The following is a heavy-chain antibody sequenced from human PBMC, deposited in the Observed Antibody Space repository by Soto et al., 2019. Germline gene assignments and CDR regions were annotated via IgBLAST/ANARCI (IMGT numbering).Heavy chain of an antibody. Sequence: ASVKVYCKASGYTFTSYDINWVRQATGQGLEWMGWMNPNSGNTGYAQKFQGRVTMTRNTSISTAYMELSSLRSEDTAVYYCARDAQINIAARDLYNWFDPWGQGTLVTVSS. J-gene: IGHJ5*02. V-gene: IGHV1-8*01. CDR2: MNPNSGNT. CDR3: ARDAQINIAARDLYNWFDP. CDR1: GYTFTSYD. D-gene: IGHD6-6*01.